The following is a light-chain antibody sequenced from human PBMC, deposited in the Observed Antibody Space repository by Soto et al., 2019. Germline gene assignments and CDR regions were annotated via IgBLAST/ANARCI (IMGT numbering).Light chain of an antibody. CDR2: EVS. CDR1: SSDVGGYNY. CDR3: SSYTSSSIDYV. Sequence: QSVLTQPASVSGSPGQSITISCTGTSSDVGGYNYVSWYQQHPGKAPKLMIYEVSNRPSGVSNRFSGSKSGNTASLTISGLHAEDEADYYCSSYTSSSIDYVFGTGTKLTV. J-gene: IGLJ1*01. V-gene: IGLV2-14*01.